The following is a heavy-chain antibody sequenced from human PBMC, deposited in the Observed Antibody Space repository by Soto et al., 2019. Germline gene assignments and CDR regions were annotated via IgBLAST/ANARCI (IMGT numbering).Heavy chain of an antibody. Sequence: GESLKISCKGSGYSFTSYWIGWVRQMPGKGLEWMGIIYPGDSDTRYSPSFQGQVTISADKSISTAYLQWSSLKASDTAMYYCARHRIAVAGTINYGMDVWGQGTTVTV. CDR1: GYSFTSYW. J-gene: IGHJ6*02. CDR2: IYPGDSDT. D-gene: IGHD6-19*01. V-gene: IGHV5-51*01. CDR3: ARHRIAVAGTINYGMDV.